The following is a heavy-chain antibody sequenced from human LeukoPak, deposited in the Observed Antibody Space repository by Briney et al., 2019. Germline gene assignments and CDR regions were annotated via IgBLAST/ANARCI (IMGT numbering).Heavy chain of an antibody. J-gene: IGHJ5*02. CDR3: ATAYCGGDCYSGWFDP. Sequence: SETLSLTCAVYGGSLSGYYWSWIRQPPGKGLEWIGEINHSGSTNYNPSLKSRVTISVDTSKNQFSLKLSSVTAADTAVYYCATAYCGGDCYSGWFDPWGQGTLVTVSS. CDR1: GGSLSGYY. V-gene: IGHV4-34*01. CDR2: INHSGST. D-gene: IGHD2-21*02.